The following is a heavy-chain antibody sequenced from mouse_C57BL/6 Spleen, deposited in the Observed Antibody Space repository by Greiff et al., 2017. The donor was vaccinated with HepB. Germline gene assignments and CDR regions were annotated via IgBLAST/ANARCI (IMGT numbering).Heavy chain of an antibody. V-gene: IGHV1-4*01. CDR1: GYTFTSYT. CDR3: ASWDTPYYFDY. J-gene: IGHJ2*01. Sequence: VQLQQSGAELARPGASVKMSCKASGYTFTSYTMHWVKQRPGQGLEWIGYINPSSGYTKYNQKFKDKATLTADKSSSTAYMQLSSLTSEDSAVYYCASWDTPYYFDYWGQGTTLTVSS. CDR2: INPSSGYT. D-gene: IGHD4-1*01.